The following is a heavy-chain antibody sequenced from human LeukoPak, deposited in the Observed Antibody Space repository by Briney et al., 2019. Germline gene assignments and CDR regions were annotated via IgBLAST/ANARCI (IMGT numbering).Heavy chain of an antibody. J-gene: IGHJ2*01. Sequence: GGSLRLSCAASGFTVSSIYMSWVRQAPGKGLEWVSVIYSGGSTYYADSVKGRFTISRDNSKNTLYLQMNSLRAEDTAVYYCASLTKYYDILTGSANWYFDLWGRGTLVTVSS. CDR2: IYSGGST. D-gene: IGHD3-9*01. CDR3: ASLTKYYDILTGSANWYFDL. CDR1: GFTVSSIY. V-gene: IGHV3-53*01.